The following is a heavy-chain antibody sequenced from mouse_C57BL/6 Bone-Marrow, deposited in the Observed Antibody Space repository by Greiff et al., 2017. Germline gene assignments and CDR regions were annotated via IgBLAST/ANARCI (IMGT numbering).Heavy chain of an antibody. J-gene: IGHJ1*03. Sequence: VQLKESGGDLVKPGGSLKLSCVASGFTFSSYGMSWVRQTPDKRLEWVATISSGGSYTYYPDSVKGRFTISRDNAKNTLYLQMSSLKSEDTAMYYCARQSYDGYPWYFDVWGTGTTVTVSS. D-gene: IGHD2-3*01. CDR2: ISSGGSYT. CDR1: GFTFSSYG. V-gene: IGHV5-6*01. CDR3: ARQSYDGYPWYFDV.